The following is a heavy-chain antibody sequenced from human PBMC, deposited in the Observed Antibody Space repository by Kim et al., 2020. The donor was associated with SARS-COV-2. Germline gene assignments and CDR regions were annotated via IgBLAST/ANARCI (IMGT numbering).Heavy chain of an antibody. V-gene: IGHV1-18*01. D-gene: IGHD2-15*01. J-gene: IGHJ3*02. CDR2: ISAYNGNT. CDR3: ARMMAPIVVVVAASQPDAFDI. CDR1: GYTFTSYG. Sequence: ASVKVSCKASGYTFTSYGISWVRQAPGQGLEWMGWISAYNGNTNYAQKLQGRVTMTTDTSTSTAYMELRSLRSDDTAVYYCARMMAPIVVVVAASQPDAFDIWGQGTMVTVSS.